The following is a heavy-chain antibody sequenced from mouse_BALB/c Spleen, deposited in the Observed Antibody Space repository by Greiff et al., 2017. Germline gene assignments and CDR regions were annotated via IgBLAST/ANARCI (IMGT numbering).Heavy chain of an antibody. CDR2: INSNGGST. D-gene: IGHD2-3*01. V-gene: IGHV5-6-3*01. J-gene: IGHJ3*01. CDR3: ARGFYDGYPFPY. CDR1: VFTFSSYG. Sequence: EVQVVESGGGLVQPGGSLKLSCAASVFTFSSYGMSWVRQTPDKRLELVATINSNGGSTYYPDSVKGRFTISRDNAKNTLYLQMSSLKSEDTAMYYCARGFYDGYPFPYWGQGTLVTVSA.